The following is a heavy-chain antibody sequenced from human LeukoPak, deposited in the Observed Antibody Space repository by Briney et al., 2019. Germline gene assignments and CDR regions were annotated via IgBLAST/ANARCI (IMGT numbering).Heavy chain of an antibody. CDR1: GYTFTGYY. Sequence: GASVKVSCKASGYTFTGYYMHWVRQAPGQGLEWMGRINPNSGGTNYAQKFQGRVTMTRDTSISTAYMELSRLKSDDTAVYYCARDGDFWSGYYCDYWGQGTQVTVSS. CDR2: INPNSGGT. D-gene: IGHD3-3*01. V-gene: IGHV1-2*06. CDR3: ARDGDFWSGYYCDY. J-gene: IGHJ4*02.